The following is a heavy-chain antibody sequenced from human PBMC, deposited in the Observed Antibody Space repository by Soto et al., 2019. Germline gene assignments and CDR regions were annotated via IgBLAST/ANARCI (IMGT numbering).Heavy chain of an antibody. Sequence: GGSLRLSCAASGFTFSNAWMNWVRQAPGKGLEWVGRIKTKPDGGTTDYAAPVKGRFTISRDDSKNTLYLQMNSLKTEDTAVYYCAKDPNSGYELDWFDPWGQGTLVTVSS. CDR1: GFTFSNAW. CDR3: AKDPNSGYELDWFDP. J-gene: IGHJ5*02. CDR2: IKTKPDGGTT. V-gene: IGHV3-15*01. D-gene: IGHD5-12*01.